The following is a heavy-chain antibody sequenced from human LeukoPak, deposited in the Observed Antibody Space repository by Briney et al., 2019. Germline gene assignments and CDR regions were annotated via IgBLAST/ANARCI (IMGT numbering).Heavy chain of an antibody. CDR3: ERVRSGYRHENSFDY. CDR1: GFTFSSYG. J-gene: IGHJ4*02. D-gene: IGHD5-18*01. CDR2: ISGSGSTI. Sequence: GGSLRLSCAASGFTFSSYGMHWVRHAPGKGREWVSYISGSGSTIYYADSAKGRLTISRDNPKDSLYREMNSVRGEDTAVYYCERVRSGYRHENSFDYWGKGPLVTVSS. V-gene: IGHV3-48*04.